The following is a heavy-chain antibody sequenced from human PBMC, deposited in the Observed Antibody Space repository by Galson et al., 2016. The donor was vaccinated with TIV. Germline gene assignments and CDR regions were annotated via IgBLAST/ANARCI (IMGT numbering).Heavy chain of an antibody. CDR3: ARVPQIYDYYMDV. CDR2: IIPLFGTV. CDR1: GGIFKSNA. J-gene: IGHJ6*03. V-gene: IGHV1-69*05. Sequence: SVKVSCKVSGGIFKSNAISWVRQAPGQGLEWMGAIIPLFGTVKYEQTFQGRLTITTDESTGTVYMELSSLTSEDTAIYYCARVPQIYDYYMDVWGKGTTVTVSS.